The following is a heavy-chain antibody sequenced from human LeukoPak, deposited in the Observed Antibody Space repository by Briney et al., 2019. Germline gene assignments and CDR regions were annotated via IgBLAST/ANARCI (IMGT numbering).Heavy chain of an antibody. D-gene: IGHD6-13*01. V-gene: IGHV4-34*01. J-gene: IGHJ4*02. CDR3: ARTYSSSWYEFDY. CDR2: INHSGST. CDR1: GGSFSGYY. Sequence: SETLSLTCAVYGGSFSGYYWSWIRQPPGKGLEWIGEINHSGSTNYNPSLKSRVTISVDTSKNQFSLKLSSVTAADTAVYYCARTYSSSWYEFDYWGQGTLVTVSS.